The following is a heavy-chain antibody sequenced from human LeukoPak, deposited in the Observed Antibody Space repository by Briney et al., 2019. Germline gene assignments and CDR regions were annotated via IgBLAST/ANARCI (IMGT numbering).Heavy chain of an antibody. D-gene: IGHD1-26*01. CDR3: TYGSSAGSYYYYYGMDV. V-gene: IGHV3-49*03. J-gene: IGHJ6*02. Sequence: GGSLRLSCTASGFTFGDYAMSWFRQAPGKGLEWVGFIRSKAYGGTTEYAASVKGRFTISRDDSKSIAYLQMNSLKTEDTAVYYCTYGSSAGSYYYYYGMDVWGRGTTVTVSS. CDR1: GFTFGDYA. CDR2: IRSKAYGGTT.